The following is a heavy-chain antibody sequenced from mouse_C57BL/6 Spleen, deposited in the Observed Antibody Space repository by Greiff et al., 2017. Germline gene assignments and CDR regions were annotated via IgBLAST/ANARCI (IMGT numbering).Heavy chain of an antibody. CDR2: IDPSDSYT. J-gene: IGHJ4*01. CDR1: GYTFTSYW. D-gene: IGHD4-1*01. V-gene: IGHV1-69*01. Sequence: QVQLQQPGAELVMPGASVKLSCKASGYTFTSYWMHWVKQRPGQGLEWIGEIDPSDSYTNYNQKVKGKSTLTVDKSSSTAYMQLSSLTSEDSAVYYCAAGTLYAMDYWGQGTSVTVSS. CDR3: AAGTLYAMDY.